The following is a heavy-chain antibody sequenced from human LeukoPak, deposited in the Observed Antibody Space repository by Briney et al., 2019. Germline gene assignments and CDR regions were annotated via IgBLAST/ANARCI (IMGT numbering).Heavy chain of an antibody. V-gene: IGHV3-23*01. Sequence: PGGSLRLSCAASGFTFSSYAMSWVRQAPGKGLEWVSAISGSGGSTYYAGPVNGRLTISRDNSKNTLYLQMNSLRAEDTAVYYCAKEGYYMDVWGKGTTVTVSS. CDR2: ISGSGGST. J-gene: IGHJ6*03. CDR3: AKEGYYMDV. CDR1: GFTFSSYA.